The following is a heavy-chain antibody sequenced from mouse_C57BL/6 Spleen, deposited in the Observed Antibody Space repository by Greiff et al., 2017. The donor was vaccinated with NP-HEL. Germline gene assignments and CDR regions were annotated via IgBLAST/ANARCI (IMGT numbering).Heavy chain of an antibody. CDR2: IWSGGST. J-gene: IGHJ4*01. V-gene: IGHV2-2*01. CDR3: ARIYDGYYADAMDY. D-gene: IGHD2-3*01. Sequence: VKLMESGPGLVQPSQSLSIICTVSGFSLTSYGVHWVRQSPGKGLEWLGVIWSGGSTDYNAAFISRLSISKDNSKSQVFFKMNSLQADDTAIYYCARIYDGYYADAMDYWGQGTSVTVSS. CDR1: GFSLTSYG.